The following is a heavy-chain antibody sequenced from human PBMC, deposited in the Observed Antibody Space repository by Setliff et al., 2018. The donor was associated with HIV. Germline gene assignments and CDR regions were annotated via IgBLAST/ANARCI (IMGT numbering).Heavy chain of an antibody. CDR2: ISHSGTS. Sequence: SETLSLTCTVSGGSISSGDYYWSWIRQPPGKGLEWTGEISHSGTSNYNPSLNSGVTISVDTSKNQFSLKLSSVTAADTAVYYCARGATGYSSGWYVPRKNWFDPWGQGTLVTVSS. D-gene: IGHD6-19*01. V-gene: IGHV4-39*07. CDR3: ARGATGYSSGWYVPRKNWFDP. J-gene: IGHJ5*02. CDR1: GGSISSGDYY.